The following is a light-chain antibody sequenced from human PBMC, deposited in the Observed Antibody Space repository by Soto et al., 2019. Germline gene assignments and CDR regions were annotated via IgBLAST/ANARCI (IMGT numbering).Light chain of an antibody. V-gene: IGKV3-11*01. CDR3: QQRSNWPLPLT. J-gene: IGKJ4*01. CDR1: QSVSSY. Sequence: ELVLTQSPATLSLSPGERATLSCRASQSVSSYLAWYQQKPGQAPRLLIYDASNRATGIPARFSGSGTGTDFTLTISSLDPEDFAVYSWQQRSNWPLPLTFGGGTKVESK. CDR2: DAS.